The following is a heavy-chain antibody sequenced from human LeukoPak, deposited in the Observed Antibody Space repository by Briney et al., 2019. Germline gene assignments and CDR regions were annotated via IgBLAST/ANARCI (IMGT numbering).Heavy chain of an antibody. V-gene: IGHV4-34*01. D-gene: IGHD3-10*01. CDR3: ARGRGVLGSLDF. Sequence: SETLSLTCAVFGGAFSGYYWGWIRQPPGKGLEWIGEINHSGSTNYNPSLKSRVTISVDTSKNQFSLKLSSVTAADTAVYYCARGRGVLGSLDFWGQGTLVTVSS. J-gene: IGHJ4*02. CDR2: INHSGST. CDR1: GGAFSGYY.